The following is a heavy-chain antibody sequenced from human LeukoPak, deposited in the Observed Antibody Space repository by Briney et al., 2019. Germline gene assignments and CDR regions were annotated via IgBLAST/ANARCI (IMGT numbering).Heavy chain of an antibody. CDR1: GGSSSNYY. V-gene: IGHV4-59*08. Sequence: KTSETLSRTCTGSGGSSSNYYWSWIRQPPGKGLEWIGYIYYSGNTNYSPSLKSRVTISVDTSKNQFSLKLSSVTAADTAVYYCASLFKDVDVTSSIAPRPARGYYMDVWGKGTTVTVSS. CDR2: IYYSGNT. D-gene: IGHD6-6*01. J-gene: IGHJ6*03. CDR3: ASLFKDVDVTSSIAPRPARGYYMDV.